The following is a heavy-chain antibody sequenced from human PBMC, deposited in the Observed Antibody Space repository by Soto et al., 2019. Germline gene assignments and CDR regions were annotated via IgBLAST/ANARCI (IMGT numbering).Heavy chain of an antibody. CDR1: GCTFSSYA. CDR2: IIPIFGTA. Sequence: SVKVSCKASGCTFSSYAISCVRQAPGQVLEWMGGIIPIFGTANYAQKFQGRVTITADESTSTAYMELSSLRSEDTAVYYCARASEEEMATIIGYFDYWGQGTLVTVSS. D-gene: IGHD5-12*01. CDR3: ARASEEEMATIIGYFDY. V-gene: IGHV1-69*13. J-gene: IGHJ4*02.